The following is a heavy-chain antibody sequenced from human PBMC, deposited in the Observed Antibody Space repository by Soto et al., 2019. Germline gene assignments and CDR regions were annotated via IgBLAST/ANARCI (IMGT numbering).Heavy chain of an antibody. D-gene: IGHD2-21*02. V-gene: IGHV1-69*12. CDR3: ARDVDPWYGGNSLSLDY. CDR2: IIPMFGTT. J-gene: IGHJ4*02. Sequence: QVQLVQSGAEVKKNWSSVKVSCKASGGTFSTYGINWVRQDPGQGLECMGGIIPMFGTTNYAKKLQGRVTITADESTSTAYMELSSLRSEDTAVYYCARDVDPWYGGNSLSLDYWGQGTLVTVSS. CDR1: GGTFSTYG.